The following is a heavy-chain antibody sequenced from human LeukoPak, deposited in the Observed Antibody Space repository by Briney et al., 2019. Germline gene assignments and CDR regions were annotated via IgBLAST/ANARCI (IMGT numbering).Heavy chain of an antibody. CDR1: GFTFSSHE. V-gene: IGHV3-23*01. D-gene: IGHD6-6*01. Sequence: PGGSLRLSCVGSGFTFSSHEMIWARQAPGKGLEWVSGISAIGGSTYYADSVKGRFIVSRDNSKNTLFLQMNSLRAEDTAVYYCAKDDGSSSYYFDHWGQGTLATVSS. CDR3: AKDDGSSSYYFDH. CDR2: ISAIGGST. J-gene: IGHJ4*02.